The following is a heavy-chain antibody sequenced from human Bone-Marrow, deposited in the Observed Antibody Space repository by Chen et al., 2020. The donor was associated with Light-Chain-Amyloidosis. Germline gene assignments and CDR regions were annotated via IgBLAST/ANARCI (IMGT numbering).Heavy chain of an antibody. CDR3: AKGIYEDIVVVPAAIPSDY. CDR1: GFTFSSYG. V-gene: IGHV3-30*18. J-gene: IGHJ4*02. D-gene: IGHD2-2*02. CDR2: ISYDGNNK. Sequence: QVQLVESGGGVVQPGRSLRLSCAASGFTFSSYGMHWVRQAPGKGLEWVADISYDGNNKYYADSVKGRFTISRDNSKNTLYLQMNSLRAEETAVYYCAKGIYEDIVVVPAAIPSDYWGQGTLVTVSS.